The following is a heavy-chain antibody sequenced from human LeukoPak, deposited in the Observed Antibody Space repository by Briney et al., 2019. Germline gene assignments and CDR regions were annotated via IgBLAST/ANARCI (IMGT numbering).Heavy chain of an antibody. Sequence: SETLSLTCAVSGGSISSGGYSWSWIRQPPGKGLEWIGYIYYSGSTYYNPSLKSRVTISVDTSKNQFSLKLSSVTAADTAVYYCARVILESSYGYHDYWGQGTLVTVSS. V-gene: IGHV4-30-4*07. J-gene: IGHJ4*02. CDR1: GGSISSGGYS. CDR2: IYYSGST. CDR3: ARVILESSYGYHDY. D-gene: IGHD5-18*01.